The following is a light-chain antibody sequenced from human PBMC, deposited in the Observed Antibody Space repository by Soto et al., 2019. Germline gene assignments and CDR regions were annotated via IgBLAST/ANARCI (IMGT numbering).Light chain of an antibody. CDR1: QSVSSY. Sequence: EILLTQSPATLSLSLGDRATISCRASQSVSSYLAWYQQKPGQAPRLLIYDASNRATGIPARFSGSGSGTDFTLTISSLEPEDFAIYYCQQRSNWPPVTFGGGTKVEIK. V-gene: IGKV3-11*01. CDR2: DAS. CDR3: QQRSNWPPVT. J-gene: IGKJ4*01.